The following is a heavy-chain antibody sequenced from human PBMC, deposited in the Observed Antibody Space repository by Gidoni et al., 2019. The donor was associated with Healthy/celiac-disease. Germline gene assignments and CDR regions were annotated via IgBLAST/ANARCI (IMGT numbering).Heavy chain of an antibody. D-gene: IGHD6-6*01. V-gene: IGHV1-2*02. J-gene: IGHJ6*02. Sequence: QVQLVQSGAEVKKPGASVKVSCKASGYTFTGYYMHWVRQAPGQGLEWMGWINPNSGGTNYAQKFQGRVTMTRDTSISTAYMELSRLRSDDTAVYYCARDRYSSSRVSYYGMDVWGQGTTVTVSS. CDR1: GYTFTGYY. CDR3: ARDRYSSSRVSYYGMDV. CDR2: INPNSGGT.